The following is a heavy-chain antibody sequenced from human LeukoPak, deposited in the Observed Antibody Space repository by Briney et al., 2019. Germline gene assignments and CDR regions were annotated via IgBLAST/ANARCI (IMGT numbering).Heavy chain of an antibody. CDR2: ISYDAKSN. CDR3: AKDISGSWSIDY. V-gene: IGHV3-30*18. Sequence: AGGSLRLSCATSGFTFSSYGMHWVRQVPGKGLEWVAVISYDAKSNYHVDSVKGRFTISRDNSKNTLYLQMNSLRAEDTAVYYCAKDISGSWSIDYWGQGTLVTVSS. CDR1: GFTFSSYG. J-gene: IGHJ4*02. D-gene: IGHD6-13*01.